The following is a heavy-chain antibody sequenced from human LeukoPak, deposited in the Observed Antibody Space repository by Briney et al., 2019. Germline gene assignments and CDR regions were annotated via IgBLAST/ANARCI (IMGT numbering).Heavy chain of an antibody. CDR1: GFTFDNYG. CDR2: IRYDGIKK. CDR3: AEDDNGPPDN. D-gene: IGHD1-14*01. V-gene: IGHV3-30*02. J-gene: IGHJ4*02. Sequence: GGSLRLSCAASGFTFDNYGMHWVRQAPGKGLEWVALIRYDGIKKFYAGSVKGRFTISRDNSKNTLYLQMNSLRLEDTALYYCAEDDNGPPDNWGQGTLVTVSS.